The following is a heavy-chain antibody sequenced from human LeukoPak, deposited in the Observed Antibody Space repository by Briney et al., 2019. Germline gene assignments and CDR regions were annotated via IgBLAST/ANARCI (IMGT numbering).Heavy chain of an antibody. D-gene: IGHD5-12*01. J-gene: IGHJ6*04. CDR2: IYYSGST. V-gene: IGHV4-39*07. Sequence: SETLSLTCTVSGGSISSSSYYWGWIRQPPGKGLEWIGSIYYSGSTYYNPSLKSRVTISVDTSKNQFSLKLSSVTAADTAVYYCARGGYDILRWMDVWGKGTTVTVSS. CDR1: GGSISSSSYY. CDR3: ARGGYDILRWMDV.